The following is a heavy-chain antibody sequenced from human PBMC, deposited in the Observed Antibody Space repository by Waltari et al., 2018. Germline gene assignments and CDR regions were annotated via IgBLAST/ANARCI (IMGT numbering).Heavy chain of an antibody. J-gene: IGHJ4*02. V-gene: IGHV3-23*01. D-gene: IGHD3-9*01. CDR3: AKDADILTGYYNFDY. CDR2: ISCRCGST. CDR1: GFTFSSYA. Sequence: EVQLLEAGGGLVQPGGSLRLSCAASGFTFSSYALSWVRQAPGKGLEWVSAISCRCGSTYYADSVKGRFTISRDNSKNTLYLQMNSLRAEDTAVYYCAKDADILTGYYNFDYWGQGTLVTVSS.